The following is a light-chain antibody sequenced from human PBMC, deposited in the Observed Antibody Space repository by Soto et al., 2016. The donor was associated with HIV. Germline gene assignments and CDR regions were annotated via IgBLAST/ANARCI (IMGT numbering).Light chain of an antibody. J-gene: IGKJ1*01. CDR2: AAS. CDR3: QQYNTVPWT. Sequence: AIQMTQSPSSLSASVGDRVTITCRASQGIRNDLGWYQQKPGKAPKLLIYAASSLQSGVPSRFSGSGSGTDFTLTLSSVQPDDVGTYYCQQYNTVPWTFDQGTKLEMK. CDR1: QGIRND. V-gene: IGKV1-6*01.